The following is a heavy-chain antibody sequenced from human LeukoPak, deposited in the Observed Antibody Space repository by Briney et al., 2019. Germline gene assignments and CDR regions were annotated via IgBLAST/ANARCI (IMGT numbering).Heavy chain of an antibody. Sequence: AASVKVSCKASGYTFTDYYMHWVRQAPGQGLEWIGRINPNSGGTDYAQKFQGRVTMTRDTSISTAYMELSSLRSDDTAVYYCARVRSVVGGTIGYWGQGTLVTVSS. V-gene: IGHV1-2*06. CDR2: INPNSGGT. D-gene: IGHD2-15*01. CDR1: GYTFTDYY. J-gene: IGHJ4*02. CDR3: ARVRSVVGGTIGY.